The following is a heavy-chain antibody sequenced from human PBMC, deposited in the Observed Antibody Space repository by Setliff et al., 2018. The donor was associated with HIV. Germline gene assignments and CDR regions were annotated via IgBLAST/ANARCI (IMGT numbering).Heavy chain of an antibody. CDR2: IYYSGSS. D-gene: IGHD1-1*01. CDR3: ASAGSGTRAPPRY. J-gene: IGHJ4*02. Sequence: SETLSLTCTVSGGSISSYYWSWIRQPPGKGLEWIGYIYYSGSSYYNPSLNDRATISLDTSKNQFSLKLNSVTAADTAVYYRASAGSGTRAPPRYWGQGTLVTVSS. V-gene: IGHV4-59*08. CDR1: GGSISSYY.